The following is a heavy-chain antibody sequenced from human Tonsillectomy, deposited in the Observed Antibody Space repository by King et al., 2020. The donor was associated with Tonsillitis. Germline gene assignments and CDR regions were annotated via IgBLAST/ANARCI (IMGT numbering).Heavy chain of an antibody. CDR2: IGTAGDT. Sequence: VQLVESGGGLVQPGGSLRLSCAASGFTFSSYDMHWVRQATGKGLEWVSAIGTAGDTYYPGSVKGRFTISRENAKNSLYLQMNSLRAGDTAVYYCARGRDTAMVYYYSGMDVWGQGTTVTVSS. CDR3: ARGRDTAMVYYYSGMDV. CDR1: GFTFSSYD. J-gene: IGHJ6*02. D-gene: IGHD5-18*01. V-gene: IGHV3-13*01.